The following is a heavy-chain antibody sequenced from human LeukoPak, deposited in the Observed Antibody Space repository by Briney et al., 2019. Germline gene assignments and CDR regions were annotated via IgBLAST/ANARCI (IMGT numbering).Heavy chain of an antibody. J-gene: IGHJ4*02. CDR3: AKKRDILTGYYDY. CDR2: ISGGGGST. CDR1: GFTFSSYA. V-gene: IGHV3-23*01. D-gene: IGHD3-9*01. Sequence: GGSLRLSCAASGFTFSSYAMSWVRQAPGKGLEWVSAISGGGGSTYYADSVKGRFTISRDNSKNTLYLQMNSLRAEDTAVYYCAKKRDILTGYYDYWGQGTLVTVSS.